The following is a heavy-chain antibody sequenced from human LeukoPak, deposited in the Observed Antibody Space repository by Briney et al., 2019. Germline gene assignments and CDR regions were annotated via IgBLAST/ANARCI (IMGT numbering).Heavy chain of an antibody. CDR2: GFYSGST. V-gene: IGHV4-59*01. CDR3: AKEGYCSGGSCLGLGLFDP. CDR1: GGSISSYY. J-gene: IGHJ5*02. D-gene: IGHD2-15*01. Sequence: SETLSLTCTVSGGSISSYYWSWTRQPPGKGLEWIGYGFYSGSTTYNPSLKSRVTISVDTSKNQFSLKLSSVTAADTAVYFCAKEGYCSGGSCLGLGLFDPWGQGTLVTVSS.